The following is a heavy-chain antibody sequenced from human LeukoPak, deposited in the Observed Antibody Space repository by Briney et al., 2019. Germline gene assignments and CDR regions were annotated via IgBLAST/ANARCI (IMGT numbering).Heavy chain of an antibody. CDR3: AREEKVVTSFDY. D-gene: IGHD4-23*01. CDR1: GFTFSDYY. Sequence: GGSLRLSCAASGFTFSDYYMSWIRQAPGKGLEWVSYISSSGSTIYYADSVKGRFTISRDNAKNSLYLQMNSLRAEDTAVHYCAREEKVVTSFDYWGQGTLVTVSS. CDR2: ISSSGSTI. V-gene: IGHV3-11*01. J-gene: IGHJ4*02.